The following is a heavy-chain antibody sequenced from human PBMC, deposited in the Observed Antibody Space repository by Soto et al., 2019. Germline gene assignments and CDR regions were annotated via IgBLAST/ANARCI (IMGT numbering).Heavy chain of an antibody. CDR1: GFTFSNAW. CDR3: TTDLWGYCSSTSCSSYYYYMDV. J-gene: IGHJ6*03. Sequence: GGSLRLSCAASGFTFSNAWMSWVRQAPGKGLEWVGRIKSKTDGGTTDYAAPVKGRFTISRDDSKHTLYLQMNSLKTEDTAVYYCTTDLWGYCSSTSCSSYYYYMDVWGKGTTGTVSS. D-gene: IGHD2-2*01. CDR2: IKSKTDGGTT. V-gene: IGHV3-15*01.